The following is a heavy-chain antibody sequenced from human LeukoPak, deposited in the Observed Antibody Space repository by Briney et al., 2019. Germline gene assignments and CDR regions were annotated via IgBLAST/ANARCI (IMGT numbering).Heavy chain of an antibody. CDR2: IYVTGN. Sequence: PSETLSLTCTVSGGSIGTYYWSWVRKSPGKGLELIGYIYVTGNRYNPYLQSRVTISVDTSRNQFFLKMSSETAADTAVSYCARHIGGGIEDMDVWGKGTKVTVSS. D-gene: IGHD3-16*02. V-gene: IGHV4-59*08. CDR3: ARHIGGGIEDMDV. CDR1: GGSIGTYY. J-gene: IGHJ6*03.